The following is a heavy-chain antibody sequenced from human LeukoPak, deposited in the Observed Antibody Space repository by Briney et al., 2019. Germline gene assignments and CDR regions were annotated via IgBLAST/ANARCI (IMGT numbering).Heavy chain of an antibody. CDR2: ISITSTYI. CDR1: GFTFNNAW. J-gene: IGHJ5*02. V-gene: IGHV3-21*01. Sequence: PGGSLRLSCAASGFTFNNAWMSWVRQAPGKGLEWVSFISITSTYIYYADSVKGRFTISRENAKNSLYLQMNSLRAEDTALYFCARDHSPGWFDPWGQGALVTVSS. CDR3: ARDHSPGWFDP.